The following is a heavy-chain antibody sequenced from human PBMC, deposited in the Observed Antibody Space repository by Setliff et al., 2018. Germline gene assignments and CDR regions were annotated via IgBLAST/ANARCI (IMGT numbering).Heavy chain of an antibody. J-gene: IGHJ4*02. CDR1: GYTFTTYW. CDR2: IDPSDSST. Sequence: GESLKISCKGSGYTFTTYWISWVRQMPGQGLEWVGSIDPSDSSTKYSPSFQGHVTMSGDKSISTVYLQWSGLKASDTALYYCARRTSSWSFYFDYWGQGSLVTVSS. CDR3: ARRTSSWSFYFDY. V-gene: IGHV5-10-1*01. D-gene: IGHD6-13*01.